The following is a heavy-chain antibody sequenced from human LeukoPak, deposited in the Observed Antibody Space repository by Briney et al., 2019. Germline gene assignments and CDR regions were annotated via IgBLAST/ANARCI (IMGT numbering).Heavy chain of an antibody. CDR1: GGSTSTHY. J-gene: IGHJ4*02. CDR3: ARMVYSTSSYDF. CDR2: VYYSGSA. V-gene: IGHV4-59*11. D-gene: IGHD6-13*01. Sequence: SETLSLTCSVSGGSTSTHYWSWIRQPPGEGLAWLGYVYYSGSASYNPSLKSRVTMSVDTSKNQFSLKVNSVTAADTAVYFCARMVYSTSSYDFWGPGTLVTVSS.